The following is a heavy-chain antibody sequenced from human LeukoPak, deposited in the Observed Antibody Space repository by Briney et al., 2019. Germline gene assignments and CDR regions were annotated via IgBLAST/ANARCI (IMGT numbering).Heavy chain of an antibody. CDR2: ISSSGSTI. J-gene: IGHJ4*02. V-gene: IGHV3-48*03. Sequence: GGSLRLSCAASGLTFSSYEMNWVRQAPGKGLEWVSYISSSGSTIYYADSVKGRFTISRDNAKNSLYLQMNSLRAEDTAVYYCAKGYCASTTCYARFENWGQGTLVTVSS. CDR1: GLTFSSYE. CDR3: AKGYCASTTCYARFEN. D-gene: IGHD2-2*01.